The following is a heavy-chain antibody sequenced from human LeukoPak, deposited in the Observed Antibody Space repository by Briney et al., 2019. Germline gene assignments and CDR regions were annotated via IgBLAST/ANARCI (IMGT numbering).Heavy chain of an antibody. CDR3: ARERRGYDILTGYFDYYYGMDV. J-gene: IGHJ6*02. V-gene: IGHV4-59*01. CDR1: GGSISSYY. CDR2: IYYSGST. D-gene: IGHD3-9*01. Sequence: SETLSLTCTVSGGSISSYYWSWIGQPPGKGLEWIGYIYYSGSTNYNPSLKSRVTISVDTSKNQFSLKLSSVTAADTAVHYCARERRGYDILTGYFDYYYGMDVWGQGATVTVSS.